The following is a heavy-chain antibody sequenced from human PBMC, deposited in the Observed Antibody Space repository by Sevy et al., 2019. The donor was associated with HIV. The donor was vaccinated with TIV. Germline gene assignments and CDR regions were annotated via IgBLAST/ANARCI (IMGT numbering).Heavy chain of an antibody. V-gene: IGHV4-59*13. J-gene: IGHJ4*02. CDR3: AREGYGSGSYADY. D-gene: IGHD3-10*01. Sequence: SETLSLTCTVSGGSISSYYWSWIRQPPGKGLEWIGYIYYSGSTNYNPSLKSRVTISVDTSKNQFSLKLSSVTAAVTAVYYCAREGYGSGSYADYWGQGTLVTVSS. CDR2: IYYSGST. CDR1: GGSISSYY.